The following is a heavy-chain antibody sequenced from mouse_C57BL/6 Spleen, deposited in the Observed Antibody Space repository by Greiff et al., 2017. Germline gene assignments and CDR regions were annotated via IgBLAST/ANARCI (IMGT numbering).Heavy chain of an antibody. CDR1: GYTFTSYW. CDR2: INPSNGGT. CDR3: ARARVITTVVATDYYAMDY. J-gene: IGHJ4*01. Sequence: QVQLQQPGTELVKPGASVKLSCKASGYTFTSYWMHWVKQRPGQGLEWIGNINPSNGGTNYNEKLKSKATLTVDKSSSTAYMQLSSLTSEDSAVYYCARARVITTVVATDYYAMDYWGQGTSVTVSS. D-gene: IGHD1-1*01. V-gene: IGHV1-53*01.